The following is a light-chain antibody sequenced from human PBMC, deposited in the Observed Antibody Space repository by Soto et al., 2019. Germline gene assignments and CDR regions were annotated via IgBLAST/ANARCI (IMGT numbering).Light chain of an antibody. V-gene: IGLV1-40*01. J-gene: IGLJ3*02. CDR3: QSYHSSLSGWKV. Sequence: QSVLTQPPSVSGAPGQRVTISCTGSSSNIGAGYDVHWYQQLPGTAPKLLIYGNSNRPSGVPDRFSGSKSGTSASLAIPGLQAEDQADYYCQSYHSSLSGWKVFGGGTKLTVL. CDR1: SSNIGAGYD. CDR2: GNS.